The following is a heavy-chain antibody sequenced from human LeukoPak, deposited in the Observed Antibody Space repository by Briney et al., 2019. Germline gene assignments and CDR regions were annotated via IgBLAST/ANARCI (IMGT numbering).Heavy chain of an antibody. CDR2: INAGNGNT. CDR1: GYTFTSYA. V-gene: IGHV1-3*01. D-gene: IGHD3-10*01. CDR3: AVEVLLKARGAFDI. J-gene: IGHJ3*02. Sequence: GASVKVSCKASGYTFTSYAMHWVRQAPGQRLEWMGWINAGNGNTKYSRKFQGRVTITRDTSASTAYMELSSLRSEDTAVYYCAVEVLLKARGAFDIWGQGTMVTVSS.